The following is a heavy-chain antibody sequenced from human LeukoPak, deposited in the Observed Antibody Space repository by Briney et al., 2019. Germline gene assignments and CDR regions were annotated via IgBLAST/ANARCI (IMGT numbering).Heavy chain of an antibody. Sequence: GSLRLSCAASGFTFSSYAMHWVRQAPGKGLEWVAVISYDGSNKYYADSVKGRFTISRDNSKNTLYLQMNSLRAEDTAVYYCARGVYGDYELDYWGQGTLVTVSS. J-gene: IGHJ4*02. CDR2: ISYDGSNK. CDR3: ARGVYGDYELDY. D-gene: IGHD4-17*01. CDR1: GFTFSSYA. V-gene: IGHV3-30*04.